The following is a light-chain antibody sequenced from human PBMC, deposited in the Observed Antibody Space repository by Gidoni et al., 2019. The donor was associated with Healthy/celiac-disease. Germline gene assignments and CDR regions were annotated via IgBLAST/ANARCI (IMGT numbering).Light chain of an antibody. Sequence: EIELTQSPSTLSLSLGERVTLSCRASQCVSSYVAWYQQKPGQAPRLLIYDASNMATGIPARFSGSGSGTDFTLTISSLEPEDFAVYYCQQRSNWPPLTFGGGTKVEIK. CDR1: QCVSSY. CDR3: QQRSNWPPLT. J-gene: IGKJ4*01. V-gene: IGKV3-11*01. CDR2: DAS.